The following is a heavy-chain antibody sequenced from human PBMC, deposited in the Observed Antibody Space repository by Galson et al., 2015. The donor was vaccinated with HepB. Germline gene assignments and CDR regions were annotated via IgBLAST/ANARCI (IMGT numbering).Heavy chain of an antibody. J-gene: IGHJ2*01. Sequence: SLRLSCAASGFTFSSYGMHWVRQAPGKGLEWVAFIRYDGSNKYYADSVKGRFTISRDNSKNTLYLQMNSLRAEDTAVYYCAKGGWYDWYFDLWGRGTLVTVSS. CDR1: GFTFSSYG. CDR3: AKGGWYDWYFDL. D-gene: IGHD6-19*01. V-gene: IGHV3-30*02. CDR2: IRYDGSNK.